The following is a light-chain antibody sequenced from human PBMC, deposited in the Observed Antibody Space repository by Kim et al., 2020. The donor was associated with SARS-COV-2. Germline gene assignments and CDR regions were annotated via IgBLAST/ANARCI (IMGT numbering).Light chain of an antibody. CDR2: YDS. CDR1: NIGSKS. Sequence: APGKTARITCGGNNIGSKSVHWYQQKPGQAPVLVIYYDSDRPSGIPERFSGSNSGNTATLTINRVEAGDEADYYCQVWDRSSDLEVFGGGTQLTVL. V-gene: IGLV3-21*04. J-gene: IGLJ2*01. CDR3: QVWDRSSDLEV.